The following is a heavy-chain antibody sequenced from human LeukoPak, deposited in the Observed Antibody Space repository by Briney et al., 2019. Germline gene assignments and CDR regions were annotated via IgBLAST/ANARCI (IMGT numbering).Heavy chain of an antibody. J-gene: IGHJ5*02. V-gene: IGHV1-8*02. Sequence: ASVKVSCKASGYTFTSYGINWVRQATGQGLEWMGWMNPNSGSTGYAQKFQGRVTMTRNTSISTAYMELSSLRSEDTAVYYCARSKKAAAGKGFDPWGQGTLVTVSS. CDR1: GYTFTSYG. D-gene: IGHD6-13*01. CDR2: MNPNSGST. CDR3: ARSKKAAAGKGFDP.